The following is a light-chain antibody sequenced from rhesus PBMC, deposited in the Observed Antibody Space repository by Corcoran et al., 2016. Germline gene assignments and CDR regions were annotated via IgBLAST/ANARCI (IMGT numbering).Light chain of an antibody. J-gene: IGKJ1*01. V-gene: IGKV1-22*01. CDR1: QSISNW. Sequence: DIQMTQSPSSLSASVGDTVTITCRASQSISNWLDWYQQKPGKAPRLLIYKASRLQSGVPSRFRGSGSGTDFSLTISSLQPEEFATYYCLQYNVNRWTFGQGTKVEIK. CDR3: LQYNVNRWT. CDR2: KAS.